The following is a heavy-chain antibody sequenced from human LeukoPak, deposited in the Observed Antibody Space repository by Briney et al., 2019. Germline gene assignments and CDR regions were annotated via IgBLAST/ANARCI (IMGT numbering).Heavy chain of an antibody. Sequence: GGSLRLSCAASAFTFSTYGVYWVRQAPGKGLEWVSSNSGGSSYYADSVKGRFTISRDNSKNTLYLQMNSLRAEDTAVYYCAKDLGSSGWYIDYWGQGTLVTVSS. J-gene: IGHJ4*02. CDR2: NSGGSS. V-gene: IGHV3-23*01. CDR3: AKDLGSSGWYIDY. D-gene: IGHD6-19*01. CDR1: AFTFSTYG.